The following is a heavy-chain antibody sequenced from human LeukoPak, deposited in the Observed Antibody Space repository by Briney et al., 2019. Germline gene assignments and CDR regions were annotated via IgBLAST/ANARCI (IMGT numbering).Heavy chain of an antibody. CDR2: IQHDGNNK. J-gene: IGHJ4*02. CDR1: GFSFNSYG. CDR3: AKEGYGALDC. Sequence: GGSLRLSCAASGFSFNSYGMHWVRQAPGKGLEWVTFIQHDGNNKYYADSVKGRSTISRDNSKNTLYLQMSSLRAEDTAVYYCAKEGYGALDCWGQGTMVTVSS. V-gene: IGHV3-30*02. D-gene: IGHD4-17*01.